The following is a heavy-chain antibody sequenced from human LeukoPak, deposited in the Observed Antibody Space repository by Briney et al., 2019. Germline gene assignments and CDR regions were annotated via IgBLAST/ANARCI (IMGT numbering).Heavy chain of an antibody. CDR3: ARIAMAGIGDGFDI. Sequence: PGGSLRLSCAASGFTFDDYDMSWVRQAPGKGLEWVSGINWNGGSTVYAVSLKGRFPISRDNARSSLYLQMNSLRAEDTALYYCARIAMAGIGDGFDIWGQGTMVTVSS. V-gene: IGHV3-20*04. CDR1: GFTFDDYD. CDR2: INWNGGST. D-gene: IGHD6-19*01. J-gene: IGHJ3*02.